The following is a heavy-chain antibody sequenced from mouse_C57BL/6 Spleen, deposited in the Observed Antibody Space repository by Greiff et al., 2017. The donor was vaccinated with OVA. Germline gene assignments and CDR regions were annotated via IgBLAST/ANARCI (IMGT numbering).Heavy chain of an antibody. J-gene: IGHJ2*01. D-gene: IGHD4-1*01. V-gene: IGHV3-8*01. CDR1: GYSITSDY. CDR2: ISYSGST. Sequence: EVKLLESGPGLAKPSQTLSLTCSVPGYSITSDYWNWIRKFPGNKLEYMGYISYSGSTYYNPSLKSRISITRATSKNQYYLQLNSVTTEDTSTYYCARYAGTGFDYWGQGTTLTVSS. CDR3: ARYAGTGFDY.